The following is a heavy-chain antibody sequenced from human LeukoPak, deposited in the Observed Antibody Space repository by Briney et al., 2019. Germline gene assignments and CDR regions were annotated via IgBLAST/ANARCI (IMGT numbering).Heavy chain of an antibody. Sequence: SETLSLTCTVSGGSISSYYWSWIRQPPGKGLEWIGYIYYSGSTNYNPSLKSRVTIPVDTSKNQFSLKLSSVTAADTAVYYCARGYDILTGYAFDIWGQGTMVTVSS. J-gene: IGHJ3*02. CDR3: ARGYDILTGYAFDI. CDR2: IYYSGST. V-gene: IGHV4-59*01. D-gene: IGHD3-9*01. CDR1: GGSISSYY.